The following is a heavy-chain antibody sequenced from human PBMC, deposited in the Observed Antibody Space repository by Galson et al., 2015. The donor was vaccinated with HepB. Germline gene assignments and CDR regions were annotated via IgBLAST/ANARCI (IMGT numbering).Heavy chain of an antibody. CDR2: ISSSSSTI. V-gene: IGHV3-48*01. CDR1: GFTFSSYS. J-gene: IGHJ4*02. CDR3: ARETAAGIGAPDY. D-gene: IGHD6-13*01. Sequence: SLRLSCAASGFTFSSYSMNWVRQAPGKGLEWVSYISSSSSTIYYADSVKGRFTISGDNAKNSLYLQMNSLRAEDTAVYYCARETAAGIGAPDYWGQGTLVTVSS.